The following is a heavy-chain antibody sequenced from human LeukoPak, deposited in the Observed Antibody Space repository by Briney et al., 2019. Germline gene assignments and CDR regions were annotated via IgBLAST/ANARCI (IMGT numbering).Heavy chain of an antibody. Sequence: GGSLRLSCSASGFTFSSYSMNWVRQAPGKGLEWVSYISSSSSYTNYADSVKGRFTISRDNAKNSLYLQMNSLRAEDTAVYYCARPSSGYSLDYWGQGALVTVSS. CDR1: GFTFSSYS. D-gene: IGHD3-22*01. J-gene: IGHJ4*02. V-gene: IGHV3-21*05. CDR2: ISSSSSYT. CDR3: ARPSSGYSLDY.